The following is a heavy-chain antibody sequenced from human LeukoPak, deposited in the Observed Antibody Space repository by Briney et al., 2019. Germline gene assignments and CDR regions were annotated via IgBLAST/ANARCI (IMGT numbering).Heavy chain of an antibody. Sequence: ASVTVSCKASGYTFTGYYMHWVRQAPGQGLEWMGWINPNSGGTNYAQKFQGRVTMTRDTSISTAYMELSRLRSDDTAVYYCAREHDSSGYWVHWFDPWGQGTLVTVSS. V-gene: IGHV1-2*02. CDR1: GYTFTGYY. CDR3: AREHDSSGYWVHWFDP. D-gene: IGHD3-22*01. CDR2: INPNSGGT. J-gene: IGHJ5*02.